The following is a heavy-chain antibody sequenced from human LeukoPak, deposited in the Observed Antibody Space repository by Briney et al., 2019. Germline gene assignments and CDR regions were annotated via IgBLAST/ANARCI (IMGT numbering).Heavy chain of an antibody. D-gene: IGHD1-26*01. Sequence: ASVKVSCTASGGTFSIYAISWVRQAPGQGLEWMGGIIPIFGTANYAQKFQGRVTITADESTSPAYMELSSLRSEDTAVYYCARDTRSYGPPAHFDYWGQGTLVTVSS. J-gene: IGHJ4*02. CDR2: IIPIFGTA. CDR3: ARDTRSYGPPAHFDY. V-gene: IGHV1-69*13. CDR1: GGTFSIYA.